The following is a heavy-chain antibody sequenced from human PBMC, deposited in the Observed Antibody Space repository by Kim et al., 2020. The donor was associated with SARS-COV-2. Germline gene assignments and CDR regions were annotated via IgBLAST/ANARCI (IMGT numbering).Heavy chain of an antibody. J-gene: IGHJ3*02. Sequence: GESLKISCKGSGYSFTSYWIGWVRQMPGKGLEWMGIIYPCDSDNRYSPSFQGQVTISADKSISTAYLQWSSLKASDTAMYYCARLLHVVVGFDAFDIWGQGTMVTVSS. D-gene: IGHD2-21*01. V-gene: IGHV5-51*01. CDR1: GYSFTSYW. CDR2: IYPCDSDN. CDR3: ARLLHVVVGFDAFDI.